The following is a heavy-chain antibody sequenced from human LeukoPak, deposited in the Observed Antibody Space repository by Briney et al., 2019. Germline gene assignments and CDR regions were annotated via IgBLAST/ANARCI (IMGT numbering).Heavy chain of an antibody. CDR1: GFTFSSYA. CDR3: AKIGDYYDSSGYYYVISFDY. V-gene: IGHV3-23*01. J-gene: IGHJ4*02. CDR2: ISGSGGST. D-gene: IGHD3-22*01. Sequence: GGSLRLSCAASGFTFSSYAMSWVRQAPGKGLEGCSAISGSGGSTYYADSVKGRFTISRDNSKNTLDLQMDSLRAEDTAVYYCAKIGDYYDSSGYYYVISFDYRGQGTLVTVSS.